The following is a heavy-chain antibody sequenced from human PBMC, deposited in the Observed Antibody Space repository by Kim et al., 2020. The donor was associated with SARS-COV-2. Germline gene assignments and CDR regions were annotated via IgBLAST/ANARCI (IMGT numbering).Heavy chain of an antibody. D-gene: IGHD4-17*01. Sequence: SETLSLTCTVSGGSISSYYWSWIRQPPGKGLEWIGYIYYSGSTNYNPSLKSRVTISVDTSKNQFSLKLSSVTAADTAVYYCARWVTTEVPYYFDYWGQGTLVTVSS. J-gene: IGHJ4*02. CDR3: ARWVTTEVPYYFDY. CDR2: IYYSGST. CDR1: GGSISSYY. V-gene: IGHV4-59*13.